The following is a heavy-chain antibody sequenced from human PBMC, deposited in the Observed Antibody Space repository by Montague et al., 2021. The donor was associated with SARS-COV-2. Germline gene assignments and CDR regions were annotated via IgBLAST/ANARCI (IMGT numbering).Heavy chain of an antibody. D-gene: IGHD6-13*01. J-gene: IGHJ4*02. CDR3: ARGTAAGTNFDY. V-gene: IGHV4-59*01. CDR1: GGSISSYY. Sequence: SETLSLTCTVSGGSISSYYWSWIRQPPGKGLEWIGYIYYSGSTNYNPSPKSRVTISVDTSKNQFSLKLSSVTAADTAVYYCARGTAAGTNFDYWGRGTLVTVSS. CDR2: IYYSGST.